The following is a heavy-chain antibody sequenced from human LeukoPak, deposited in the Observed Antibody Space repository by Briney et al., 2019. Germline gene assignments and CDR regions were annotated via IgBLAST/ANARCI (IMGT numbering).Heavy chain of an antibody. V-gene: IGHV4-39*01. Sequence: PSETLSLTCTVSGGSISSSSYYWGWIRQPPGKGLEWIGSSYYSGSTYYNPSLKSPVTISVDTSKNQFPLKLSSVTAADTAVYYCARHFNVLLWIGDSQYFDYWGQGTLVTVSS. D-gene: IGHD3-10*01. J-gene: IGHJ4*02. CDR1: GGSISSSSYY. CDR2: SYYSGST. CDR3: ARHFNVLLWIGDSQYFDY.